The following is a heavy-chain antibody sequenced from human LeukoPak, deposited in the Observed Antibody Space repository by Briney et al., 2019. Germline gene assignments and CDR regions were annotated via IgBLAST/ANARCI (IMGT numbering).Heavy chain of an antibody. CDR3: ARDLRYCSGGSCYGGPFDI. Sequence: GGSLRLSCAASGFTFSSYSMNWVRQAPGKGLEWVSSISSSSSYIYYADSVKGRFTISRDNAKNSLYLQMNSLRAEDTAMYYCARDLRYCSGGSCYGGPFDIWGQGTMVTVSS. CDR1: GFTFSSYS. CDR2: ISSSSSYI. V-gene: IGHV3-21*01. J-gene: IGHJ3*02. D-gene: IGHD2-15*01.